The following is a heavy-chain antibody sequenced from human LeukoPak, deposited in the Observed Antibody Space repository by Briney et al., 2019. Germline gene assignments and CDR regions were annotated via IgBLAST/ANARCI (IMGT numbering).Heavy chain of an antibody. CDR3: ARVPHAMVRGVIITEFYFDY. D-gene: IGHD3-10*01. Sequence: GGSLRLSCAGSGFIFSDYYMTWIRQAPGKGLEWVSSISSSSNYIYYADSVKGRFTISRDNAKNSLYLQMNSLRAEDTAVYYCARVPHAMVRGVIITEFYFDYWGQGTLVTVSS. V-gene: IGHV3-11*06. J-gene: IGHJ4*02. CDR1: GFIFSDYY. CDR2: ISSSSNYI.